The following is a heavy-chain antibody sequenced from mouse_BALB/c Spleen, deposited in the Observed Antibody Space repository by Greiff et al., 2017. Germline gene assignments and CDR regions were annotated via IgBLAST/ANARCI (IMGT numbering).Heavy chain of an antibody. CDR1: GYTFTSYT. J-gene: IGHJ2*01. D-gene: IGHD2-4*01. CDR3: ASSTMIALDY. CDR2: INPSSGYT. V-gene: IGHV1-4*02. Sequence: VQLQQSAAELARPGASVKMSCKASGYTFTSYTMHWVKQRPGQGLEWIGYINPSSGYTEYNQKFKDKTTLTADKSSSTAYMQLSSLTSEDSAVYYCASSTMIALDYWGQGTTLTVSS.